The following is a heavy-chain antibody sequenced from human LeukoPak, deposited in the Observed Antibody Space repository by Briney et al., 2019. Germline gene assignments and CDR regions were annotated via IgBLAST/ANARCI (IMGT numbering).Heavy chain of an antibody. J-gene: IGHJ3*01. Sequence: GGSLRLSCAASGFTFSVAAMTWVSQAPGKGLGWVSLIGASGESTYYADSVKGRFTISRDNSKNTLSLQMNSLRVEDTAMYFCAKDIQLSTWGLGTMVTVSS. D-gene: IGHD5-24*01. V-gene: IGHV3-23*01. CDR1: GFTFSVAA. CDR2: IGASGEST. CDR3: AKDIQLST.